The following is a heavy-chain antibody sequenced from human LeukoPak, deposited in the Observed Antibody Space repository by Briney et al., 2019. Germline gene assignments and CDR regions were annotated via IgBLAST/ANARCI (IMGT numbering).Heavy chain of an antibody. D-gene: IGHD3-16*02. Sequence: SETLSLTCTVSGGSISSSSYYWGWIRQPPGKGLEWIGSIYYSGSTYYNPSLKSRVTISVDTSKNQFSLKLSSATAAETAVYYCARGRDDYVWGSYRFGNWFDPWGQGTLVTVSS. CDR3: ARGRDDYVWGSYRFGNWFDP. V-gene: IGHV4-39*07. CDR1: GGSISSSSYY. J-gene: IGHJ5*02. CDR2: IYYSGST.